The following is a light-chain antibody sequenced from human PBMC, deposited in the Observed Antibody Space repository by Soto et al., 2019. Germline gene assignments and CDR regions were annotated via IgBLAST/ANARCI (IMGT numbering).Light chain of an antibody. J-gene: IGKJ2*01. CDR3: HQYGSSPPYT. V-gene: IGKV3-20*01. CDR2: GSS. Sequence: EIVLTQSPGTLSLSPGERATLSCRASQSVSNNYIAWYQQKPGQAPRLLIFGSSDRATGIPDRFSGSGSGTDFTLTISRLEPEDFAVYYCHQYGSSPPYTFGQGTHLEI. CDR1: QSVSNNY.